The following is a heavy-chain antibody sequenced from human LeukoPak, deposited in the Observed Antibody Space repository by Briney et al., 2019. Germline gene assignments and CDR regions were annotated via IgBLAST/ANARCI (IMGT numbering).Heavy chain of an antibody. CDR3: ARHLSSSWSNWFDP. Sequence: SETLSLTCTVSGGSISSYYWSWIRQPPGKGLEWIGDIYYSGSTNYNPSLKSRVTISVDTSKNQFSLKLNSVTAADTAVYYCARHLSSSWSNWFDPWGQGTLVTVSS. CDR2: IYYSGST. CDR1: GGSISSYY. J-gene: IGHJ5*02. V-gene: IGHV4-59*08. D-gene: IGHD6-13*01.